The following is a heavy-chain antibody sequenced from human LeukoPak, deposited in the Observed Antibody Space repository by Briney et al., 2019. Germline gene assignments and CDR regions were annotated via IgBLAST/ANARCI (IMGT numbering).Heavy chain of an antibody. J-gene: IGHJ4*02. Sequence: GGSLRLSCAASVFTFSAYCMHWVRHAPGKGPMWVSRICPDGTVTNYADSAKARFSISRDNARNTVYLQMNSLRAEDTAVYYCVRDFRSADYWGQGPLVTVSS. CDR1: VFTFSAYC. V-gene: IGHV3-74*01. CDR3: VRDFRSADY. CDR2: ICPDGTVT.